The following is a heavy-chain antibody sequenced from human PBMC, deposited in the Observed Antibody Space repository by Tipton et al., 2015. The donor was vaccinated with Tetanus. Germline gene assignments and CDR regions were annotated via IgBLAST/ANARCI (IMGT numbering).Heavy chain of an antibody. CDR1: GFTIGNYW. CDR2: VNQDGSEK. D-gene: IGHD5-24*01. V-gene: IGHV3-7*01. J-gene: IGHJ6*02. Sequence: SLRLSCEVSGFTIGNYWMAWVRLARGKGLEWVANVNQDGSEKYSADSVKGRFTISSDNAKNSVYLQMNNLRVEDSAVYYCARDVVSGRSTPYNSGRDIWGQGTTVTVSS. CDR3: ARDVVSGRSTPYNSGRDI.